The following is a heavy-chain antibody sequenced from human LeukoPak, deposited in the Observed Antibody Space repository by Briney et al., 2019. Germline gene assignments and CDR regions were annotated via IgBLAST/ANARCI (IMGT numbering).Heavy chain of an antibody. J-gene: IGHJ5*02. D-gene: IGHD2-2*02. CDR2: IKQDGSEK. CDR1: GFTFSSYW. Sequence: SGGSLRLSCAASGFTFSSYWMSWVRQAPGKGLEWVANIKQDGSEKYYVDSVKGRFTIFRDNAKNSLYLQMNSLRAEDTAVYYCACLKGYYCSSTSCYTGNDWFDPWGQGTLVTVSS. V-gene: IGHV3-7*01. CDR3: ACLKGYYCSSTSCYTGNDWFDP.